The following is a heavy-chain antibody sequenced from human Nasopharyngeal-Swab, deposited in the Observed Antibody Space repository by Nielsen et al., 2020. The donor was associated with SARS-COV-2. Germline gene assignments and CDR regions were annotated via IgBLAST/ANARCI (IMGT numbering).Heavy chain of an antibody. Sequence: SETLSLTCAVYGGSFSGYYWSWIRQPPGKGLEWIGEINHSGSTNYNPSLKSRVTISVDTSKNQFSLKLYSVTAADTAVYYCARVLVSLTGDLDSWGRGTPVTVSS. J-gene: IGHJ4*02. CDR3: ARVLVSLTGDLDS. D-gene: IGHD3-10*01. CDR2: INHSGST. CDR1: GGSFSGYY. V-gene: IGHV4-34*01.